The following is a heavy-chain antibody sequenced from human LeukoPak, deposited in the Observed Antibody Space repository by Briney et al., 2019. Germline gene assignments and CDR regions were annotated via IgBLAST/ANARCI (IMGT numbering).Heavy chain of an antibody. CDR2: IYYTGNT. D-gene: IGHD6-6*01. Sequence: PSETLSLTCTVSGGSISSYYWSWIRQPPGKGLEWIGYIYYTGNTNYNPSLKSRLTISVDTSKNQFSLKLSSVTAADTAFYYCARSASSSSRSAFDIWGQGTMVTVSS. V-gene: IGHV4-59*01. CDR1: GGSISSYY. J-gene: IGHJ3*02. CDR3: ARSASSSSRSAFDI.